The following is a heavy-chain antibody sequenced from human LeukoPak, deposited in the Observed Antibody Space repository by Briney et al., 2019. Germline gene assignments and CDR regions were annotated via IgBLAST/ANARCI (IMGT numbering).Heavy chain of an antibody. J-gene: IGHJ6*02. CDR3: ARDLTFVRRPGYSSSWYTVQGYGMDV. D-gene: IGHD6-13*01. CDR1: GYTFTSYA. V-gene: IGHV7-4-1*02. Sequence: ASVKVSCKASGYTFTSYAMNWVRQAPGQGLEWMGWINTNTGNPTYAQGFTGRFVFSLDTSVSTAYLQISSLKAEDTAVYYCARDLTFVRRPGYSSSWYTVQGYGMDVWGQGTTVTVSS. CDR2: INTNTGNP.